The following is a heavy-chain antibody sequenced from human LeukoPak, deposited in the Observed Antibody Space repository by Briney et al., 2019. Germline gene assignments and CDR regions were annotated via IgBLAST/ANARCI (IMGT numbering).Heavy chain of an antibody. CDR1: GFTVSNHY. CDR3: ARGTSWQQRAFDI. Sequence: PGGSLRLSCAASGFTVSNHYTIWVRQAPGKGLEWVSVVYSAGGTYYADSVKGRFTISRDNSWNTLYLQMNSLRAEDTAVYYCARGTSWQQRAFDIWGQGTVVTVSS. D-gene: IGHD6-13*01. CDR2: VYSAGGT. J-gene: IGHJ3*02. V-gene: IGHV3-66*01.